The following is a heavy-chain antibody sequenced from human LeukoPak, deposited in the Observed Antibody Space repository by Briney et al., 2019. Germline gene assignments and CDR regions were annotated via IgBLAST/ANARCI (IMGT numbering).Heavy chain of an antibody. Sequence: SETLSLTCAVYGGSFSGYYWSWIRQPPGKGLEWIGEINHSGSTNYNPSLKSRVTISVDTSKNQFSLKLSSVTAAGTAVYYCALGPYSSGWYGYWGQGTLVTVSS. CDR3: ALGPYSSGWYGY. D-gene: IGHD6-19*01. CDR2: INHSGST. V-gene: IGHV4-34*01. CDR1: GGSFSGYY. J-gene: IGHJ4*02.